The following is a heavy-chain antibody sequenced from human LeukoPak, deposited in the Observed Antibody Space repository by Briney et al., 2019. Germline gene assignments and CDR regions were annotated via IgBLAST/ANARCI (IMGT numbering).Heavy chain of an antibody. CDR3: ARDPTIFGVAPGYNWFDP. CDR1: GYTFTSYG. J-gene: IGHJ5*02. Sequence: ASVKVSCKASGYTFTSYGISWVRQAPGQGLEWMGWISAYNGNTNYAQKLQGRVTMTTDTSTSTAYMELRSLRSDDTAVYYCARDPTIFGVAPGYNWFDPWGQGTLVTVSS. D-gene: IGHD3-3*01. V-gene: IGHV1-18*01. CDR2: ISAYNGNT.